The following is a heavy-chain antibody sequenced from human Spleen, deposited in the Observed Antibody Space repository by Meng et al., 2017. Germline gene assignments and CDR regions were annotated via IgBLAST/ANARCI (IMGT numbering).Heavy chain of an antibody. CDR3: ARGGGFDY. CDR2: TYYSGNT. J-gene: IGHJ4*02. CDR1: GGSISSGDNY. D-gene: IGHD3-16*01. V-gene: IGHV4-30-4*01. Sequence: QLQLPESGPGLVKPSQTLSLTCTVSGGSISSGDNYWSWIRQPPGKGLEWIGYTYYSGNTYYNPSLKSRVAMSVDTSKNQFYLRLSSVTAADTAVYYCARGGGFDYWGQGTLVTVSS.